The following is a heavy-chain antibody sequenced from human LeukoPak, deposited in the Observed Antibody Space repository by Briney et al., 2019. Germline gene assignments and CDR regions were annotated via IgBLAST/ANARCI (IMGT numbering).Heavy chain of an antibody. CDR3: AKAGYSSSWYWFDP. J-gene: IGHJ5*02. CDR1: GFTFSSYG. CDR2: TSYDGSNK. D-gene: IGHD6-13*01. Sequence: PGGSLRLSCAASGFTFSSYGMHWVRQAPGKGLECVAVTSYDGSNKYYADSVKGRFTISRDNSKNTLYLQMNSLRAEDTAVYYCAKAGYSSSWYWFDPWGQGTLVTVSS. V-gene: IGHV3-30*18.